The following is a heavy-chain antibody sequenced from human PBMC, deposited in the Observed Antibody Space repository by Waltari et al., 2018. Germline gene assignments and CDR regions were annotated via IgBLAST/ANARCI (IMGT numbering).Heavy chain of an antibody. J-gene: IGHJ5*02. D-gene: IGHD3-10*01. CDR2: INAGNGNT. CDR1: GYTFTSYA. V-gene: IGHV1-3*01. CDR3: AKDPVGVHWFDP. Sequence: QVQLVQSGAEVKKPGASVKVSCKASGYTFTSYAMHWVRQAPGQRLEWMGWINAGNGNTKYSQKFQGRVTITRDTSASTAYMELSSLRSEDTAVYYCAKDPVGVHWFDPWGQGTLVTVSS.